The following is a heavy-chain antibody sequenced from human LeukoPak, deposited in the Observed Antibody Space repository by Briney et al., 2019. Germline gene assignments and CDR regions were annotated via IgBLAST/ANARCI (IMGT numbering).Heavy chain of an antibody. CDR3: ARGRYCSADICSGGDAFDI. V-gene: IGHV4-4*07. CDR2: IYTRGST. J-gene: IGHJ3*02. Sequence: SETLSLTCTVSGGSINNYYWSWIRQPAGKGLEWIGRIYTRGSTNYNPSLKSRVTMSVDTSKNQFSLKLSSVTAADTAVYYCARGRYCSADICSGGDAFDICGQGTMVSVSS. D-gene: IGHD2-15*01. CDR1: GGSINNYY.